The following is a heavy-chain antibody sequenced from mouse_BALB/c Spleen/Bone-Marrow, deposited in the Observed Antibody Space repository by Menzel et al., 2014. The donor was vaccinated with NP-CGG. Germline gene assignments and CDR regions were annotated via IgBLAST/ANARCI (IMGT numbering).Heavy chain of an antibody. CDR2: IYPSDSYT. CDR1: GYTFTSYW. D-gene: IGHD2-10*02. V-gene: IGHV1-69*02. CDR3: TRQYGNYCAMDY. J-gene: IGHJ4*01. Sequence: QVQLQQSGAELVRPGASVKVSCKASGYTFTSYWINWVKQRPGQGLEWIGNIYPSDSYTNYNQNFKDKATLTVDKSSSTAYMQLSSPTSEDSAVYYCTRQYGNYCAMDYWGQGTSVTVSS.